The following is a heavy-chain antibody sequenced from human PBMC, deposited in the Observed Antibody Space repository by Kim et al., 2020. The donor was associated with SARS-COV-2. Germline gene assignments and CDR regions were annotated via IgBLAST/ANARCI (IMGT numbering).Heavy chain of an antibody. CDR3: ARDRRLGKYCSGGSCYSGYYYYYGMDV. CDR1: GGSFSGYY. CDR2: INHSGST. Sequence: SETLSLTCAVYGGSFSGYYWSWIRQPPGKGLEWIGEINHSGSTNYNPSLKSRVTISVDTSKNQFSLKLSSVTAADTAVYYCARDRRLGKYCSGGSCYSGYYYYYGMDVWGQGTTVTVSS. J-gene: IGHJ6*02. V-gene: IGHV4-34*01. D-gene: IGHD2-15*01.